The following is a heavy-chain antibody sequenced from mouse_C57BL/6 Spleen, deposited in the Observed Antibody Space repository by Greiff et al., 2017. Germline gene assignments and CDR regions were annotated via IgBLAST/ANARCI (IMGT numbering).Heavy chain of an antibody. CDR3: ARGEGDFDD. CDR2: INPSNGGT. V-gene: IGHV1-53*01. CDR1: GYTFTSYW. J-gene: IGHJ2*01. Sequence: QVQLQQPGTELVKPGASVKLSCKASGYTFTSYWMHWVKQRPGQGLEWIGNINPSNGGTNYHEKFKSKATLPVDKSSRSAYLQLSSLTSEDSAVXVWARGEGDFDDWGKGTTLTVSS.